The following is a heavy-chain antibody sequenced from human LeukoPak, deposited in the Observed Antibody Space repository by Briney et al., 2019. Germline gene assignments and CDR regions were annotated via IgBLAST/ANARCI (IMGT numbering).Heavy chain of an antibody. CDR1: GGSFSGYY. CDR3: ARQTSYYYDSSGYPYYFDY. J-gene: IGHJ4*02. Sequence: SETLSLTCAVYGGSFSGYYWRWIRQPPGKGLEWIGEINHSGSTNYNPSLKSRVTISVDTSKNQFSLKLSSVTAADTAVYYCARQTSYYYDSSGYPYYFDYWGQGTLVTVSS. V-gene: IGHV4-34*01. CDR2: INHSGST. D-gene: IGHD3-22*01.